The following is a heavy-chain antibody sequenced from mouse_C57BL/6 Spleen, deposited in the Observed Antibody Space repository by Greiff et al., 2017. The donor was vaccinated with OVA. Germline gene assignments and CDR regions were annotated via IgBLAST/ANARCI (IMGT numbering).Heavy chain of an antibody. V-gene: IGHV1-61*01. Sequence: VQLQQPGAELVRPGSSVKLSCKASGYTFTSYWMAWVEQRPGQGLEWIGNIYPSDSETHYNQKFKDKATLTVDKSSSTAYMQLSSLTSEDSAVYYCARKRDYDYAMDYWGQGTSVTVSS. CDR3: ARKRDYDYAMDY. CDR1: GYTFTSYW. CDR2: IYPSDSET. D-gene: IGHD2-4*01. J-gene: IGHJ4*01.